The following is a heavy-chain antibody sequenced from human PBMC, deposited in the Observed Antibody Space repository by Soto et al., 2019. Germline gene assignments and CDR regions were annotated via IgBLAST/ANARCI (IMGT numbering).Heavy chain of an antibody. CDR1: GFTFSSYG. J-gene: IGHJ4*02. CDR2: IWYDGSNK. CDR3: ARDLFTVTTSFYFDY. D-gene: IGHD4-4*01. Sequence: GGSLRLSCAASGFTFSSYGMHWVRQAPGKGLEWVAVIWYDGSNKYYADSVKGRFTISRDNSKNTLYLQMNGLRAEDTAVYYCARDLFTVTTSFYFDYWGQGTLVTVSS. V-gene: IGHV3-33*01.